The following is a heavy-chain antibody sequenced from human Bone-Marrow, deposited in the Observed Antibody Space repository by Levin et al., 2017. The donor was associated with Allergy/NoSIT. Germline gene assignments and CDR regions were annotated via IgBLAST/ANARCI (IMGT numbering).Heavy chain of an antibody. CDR3: ARLEYSSGWGGFDS. Sequence: RSSETLSLTCAVSGGSIRSFDWWSWVRHPPGKGLAWIGDVHHDGRANHNPSLKSRVTISVDTSKNQFSLKLTSVTAADTALYYRARLEYSSGWGGFDSWGQGILVTVSS. CDR1: GGSIRSFDW. CDR2: VHHDGRA. J-gene: IGHJ4*02. D-gene: IGHD6-19*01. V-gene: IGHV4-4*02.